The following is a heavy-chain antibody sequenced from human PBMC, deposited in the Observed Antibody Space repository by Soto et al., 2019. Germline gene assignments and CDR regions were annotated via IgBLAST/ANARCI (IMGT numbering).Heavy chain of an antibody. J-gene: IGHJ4*02. Sequence: PGGSLRLSCAASGFRFSDHYMTWIRQAPGKGLEWVSKISGGGTTRYYADSVRGRFTISRDNVENSLYLQLNSLRPEDTAVYYCAVYGYGVSAAAYWGQGTLVTVSS. CDR2: ISGGGTTR. V-gene: IGHV3-11*01. D-gene: IGHD4-17*01. CDR3: AVYGYGVSAAAY. CDR1: GFRFSDHY.